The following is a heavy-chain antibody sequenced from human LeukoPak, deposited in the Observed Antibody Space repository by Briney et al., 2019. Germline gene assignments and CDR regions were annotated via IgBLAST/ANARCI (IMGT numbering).Heavy chain of an antibody. CDR1: GFTFSTYA. CDR3: AKERAGYINPYYFDY. D-gene: IGHD3-9*01. J-gene: IGHJ4*02. V-gene: IGHV3-23*01. CDR2: ISGSGANT. Sequence: QTGGSLRLSCAASGFTFSTYAMSWVRQAPGKGLEWVSTISGSGANTYYADSVRGRFTISRDNSKNTLYLHMNSLRAEDTAVYYCAKERAGYINPYYFDYWGQGTLVTVSS.